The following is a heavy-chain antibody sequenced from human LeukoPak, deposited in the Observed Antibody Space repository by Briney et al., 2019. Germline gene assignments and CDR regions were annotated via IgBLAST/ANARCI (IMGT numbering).Heavy chain of an antibody. J-gene: IGHJ2*01. V-gene: IGHV3-23*01. D-gene: IGHD5-18*01. CDR2: ITGSGGST. CDR1: GFTFSSYA. CDR3: AKDTASSWWYFDL. Sequence: PGGSLRLSCAASGFTFSSYAMSWVRQAPGKGLEWVSAITGSGGSTYYADSMKGRFTISRDNSKNTLYLQMNSLRAEDTAVYYCAKDTASSWWYFDLWGRGTLVTVSS.